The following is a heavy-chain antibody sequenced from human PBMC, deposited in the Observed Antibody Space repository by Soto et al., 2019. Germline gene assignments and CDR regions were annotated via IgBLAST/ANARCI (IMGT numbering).Heavy chain of an antibody. V-gene: IGHV3-23*01. CDR2: ISGSGGST. CDR3: AKSARGSGSYPLFDY. J-gene: IGHJ4*02. CDR1: GFTFSSYA. D-gene: IGHD3-10*01. Sequence: GGSLRLSCAASGFTFSSYAMSWVRQAPGKGLEWVSAISGSGGSTYYADSVKGRFTISRDNSKNTLYRQMNSLRAEDTAVYYCAKSARGSGSYPLFDYWGQGTLVTVSS.